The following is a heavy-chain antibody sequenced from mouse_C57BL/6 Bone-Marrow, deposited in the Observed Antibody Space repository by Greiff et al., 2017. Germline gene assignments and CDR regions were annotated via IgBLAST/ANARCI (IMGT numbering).Heavy chain of an antibody. CDR2: ISAGGSYT. CDR3: ARGYYGLDY. J-gene: IGHJ2*01. D-gene: IGHD1-1*01. Sequence: EVHLVESGGGLVKPGGSLKLSCAASGFTFSSYDMSWVRQTPEKRLEWVATISAGGSYTYYPEHVKGRFTISRDNAKNNLYLHKRHLKSEDTAIYYCARGYYGLDYWGQGTTLTVSS. CDR1: GFTFSSYD. V-gene: IGHV5-4*01.